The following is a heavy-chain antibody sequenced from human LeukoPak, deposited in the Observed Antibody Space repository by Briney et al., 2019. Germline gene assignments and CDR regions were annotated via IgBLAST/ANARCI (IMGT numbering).Heavy chain of an antibody. CDR3: ARDYYDSSGRGPSDDY. D-gene: IGHD3-22*01. CDR2: INPNSGGT. CDR1: GYTFTGYF. J-gene: IGHJ4*02. Sequence: ASVKVSCKASGYTFTGYFIHWVRQAPGQGLEWMGWINPNSGGTNYAQKFQGRVTMTRDTSISTAYMELSRLRSDDTAVYYCARDYYDSSGRGPSDDYWGQGTLVTVSS. V-gene: IGHV1-2*02.